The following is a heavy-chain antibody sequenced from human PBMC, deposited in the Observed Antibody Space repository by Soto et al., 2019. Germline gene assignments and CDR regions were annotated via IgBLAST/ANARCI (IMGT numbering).Heavy chain of an antibody. CDR1: GFSVSSNY. V-gene: IGHV3-66*01. J-gene: IGHJ3*02. CDR3: ARPLGARHAYDI. CDR2: VYSDGAT. Sequence: WGSLRLSCTVSGFSVSSNYMNWVRQAPGKGLAWVSVVYSDGATDYADSVKGRFTISRDNSKNTLYLQMNDLRAEDSALYYCARPLGARHAYDIWGQGTMVTVSS. D-gene: IGHD1-26*01.